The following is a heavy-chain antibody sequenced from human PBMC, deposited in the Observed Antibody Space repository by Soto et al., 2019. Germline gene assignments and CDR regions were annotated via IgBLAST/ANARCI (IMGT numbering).Heavy chain of an antibody. V-gene: IGHV5-51*01. CDR1: GYRFASYR. CDR2: IDPSDSDI. Sequence: SLKNSCKGSGYRFASYRIAWVRQMPGKGLEWMGIIDPSDSDIRYSPSFQGQVTISADKSISTAYLQWSSLKASDTATYYCARRTAVSPFDSWGQGTLVTVSS. CDR3: ARRTAVSPFDS. J-gene: IGHJ4*02. D-gene: IGHD2-21*02.